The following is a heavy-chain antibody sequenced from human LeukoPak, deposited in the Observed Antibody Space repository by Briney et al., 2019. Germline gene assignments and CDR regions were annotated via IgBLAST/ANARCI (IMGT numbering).Heavy chain of an antibody. V-gene: IGHV3-48*04. D-gene: IGHD3-16*01. Sequence: PGGSLRLSCAASGFTFTGHNMNWVRQAPGKGLEWVSFVSISSGTIYYADSVKGRFSISRDNANTSLDLQMNSLRAEDTAVYYCARAMSTFGGVRNYFDSWGQGTLVTVSS. CDR2: VSISSGTI. CDR3: ARAMSTFGGVRNYFDS. CDR1: GFTFTGHN. J-gene: IGHJ4*02.